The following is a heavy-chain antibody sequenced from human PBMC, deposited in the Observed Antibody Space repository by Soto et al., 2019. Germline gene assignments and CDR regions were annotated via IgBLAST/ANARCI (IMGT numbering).Heavy chain of an antibody. CDR1: GFTFSSYW. D-gene: IGHD3-9*01. Sequence: GGSLRLSCAASGFTFSSYWMSWVRQAPGKGLEWVANIKQDGSEKYYVDSVKGRFTISRDNAKNSLYLQMNSLRAEDTAVYYCARGPDILTGYSVYYFDYWGQGTLVTVSS. J-gene: IGHJ4*02. CDR2: IKQDGSEK. V-gene: IGHV3-7*05. CDR3: ARGPDILTGYSVYYFDY.